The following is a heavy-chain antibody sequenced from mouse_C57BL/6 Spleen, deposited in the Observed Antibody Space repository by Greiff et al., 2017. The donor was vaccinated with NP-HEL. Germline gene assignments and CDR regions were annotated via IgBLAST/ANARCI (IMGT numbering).Heavy chain of an antibody. Sequence: QVQLQQPGAELVKPGASVKLSCKASGYTFTSYWMHWVKQRPGQGLEWIGMIHPNSGSTNYNEKFKSKATLTVDKSSSTAYMQLSSLTSEDSAVYYCARVLYYGSSPYYFDSWGHGTTLSVSS. D-gene: IGHD1-1*01. V-gene: IGHV1-64*01. J-gene: IGHJ2*01. CDR1: GYTFTSYW. CDR2: IHPNSGST. CDR3: ARVLYYGSSPYYFDS.